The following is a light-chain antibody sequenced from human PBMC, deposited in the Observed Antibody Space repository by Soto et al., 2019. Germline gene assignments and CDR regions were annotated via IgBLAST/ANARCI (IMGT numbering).Light chain of an antibody. Sequence: QLVLTQPPSASDSLGASVKLTCTLSSGHNSYAIAWHQQQPEKGPRYLMKLNSDGSHSKGDGIPDRFSGSSSGSERYLTISRLQSEDEADYYCQTWSTDIRVFGGGTKVTVL. CDR2: LNSDGSH. CDR1: SGHNSYA. CDR3: QTWSTDIRV. J-gene: IGLJ3*02. V-gene: IGLV4-69*01.